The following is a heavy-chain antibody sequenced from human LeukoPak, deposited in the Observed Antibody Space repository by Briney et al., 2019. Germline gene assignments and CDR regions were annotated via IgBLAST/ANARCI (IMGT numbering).Heavy chain of an antibody. J-gene: IGHJ5*02. CDR1: GGSISSGGYY. V-gene: IGHV4-30-2*01. CDR2: INHSGST. D-gene: IGHD3-10*01. Sequence: PSQTLSLTCAVSGGSISSGGYYWSWIRQPPGKGLEWIGEINHSGSTNYNPSLKSRVTMSVDTSKNQFSLKLSSVTAADTAVYYCARGVSRGSGSYYFNFPNEPNWFDPWGQGTLVTVSS. CDR3: ARGVSRGSGSYYFNFPNEPNWFDP.